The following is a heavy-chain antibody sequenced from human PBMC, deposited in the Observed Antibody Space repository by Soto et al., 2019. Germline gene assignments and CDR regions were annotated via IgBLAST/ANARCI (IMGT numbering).Heavy chain of an antibody. V-gene: IGHV3-48*02. CDR3: AREVLRNQLVIKFDY. D-gene: IGHD6-6*01. Sequence: EVQLVESGGGLVQPGGSLRLSCAASGFTFSSYSMNWVRQAPGKGLEWVSYISSSSSTIYYADSVKGRFTISRDNAKNSLYLQMNSLRDEDTAVYYCAREVLRNQLVIKFDYWGQGTLVTVSS. CDR2: ISSSSSTI. J-gene: IGHJ4*02. CDR1: GFTFSSYS.